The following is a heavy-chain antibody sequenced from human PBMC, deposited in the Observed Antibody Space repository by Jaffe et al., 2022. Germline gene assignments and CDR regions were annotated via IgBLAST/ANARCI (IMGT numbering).Heavy chain of an antibody. J-gene: IGHJ4*02. CDR3: ARQDYGDCTIDY. V-gene: IGHV4-38-2*01. CDR1: GYSISSGYY. Sequence: QVQLQESGPGLVKPSETLSLTCAVSGYSISSGYYWGWIRQPPGKGLEWIGSIYHSGSTYYNPSLKSRVTISVDTSKNQFSLKLSSVTAADTAVYYCARQDYGDCTIDYWGQGTLVTVSS. D-gene: IGHD4-17*01. CDR2: IYHSGST.